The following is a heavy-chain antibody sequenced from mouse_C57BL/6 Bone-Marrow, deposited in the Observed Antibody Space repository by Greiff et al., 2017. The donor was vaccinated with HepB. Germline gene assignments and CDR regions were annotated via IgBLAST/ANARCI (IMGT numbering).Heavy chain of an antibody. CDR2: INPSTGGT. CDR3: ALGYYVSFAY. Sequence: EVQLKESGPELVKPGASVKISCKASGYSFTGYYMHWVKQSSEKSLEWIGEINPSTGGTSYNQKFKGKATLTVDKSSSTAYMQLKSLTSEDSAVYYCALGYYVSFAYWGQGTLVTVSA. D-gene: IGHD2-3*01. CDR1: GYSFTGYY. J-gene: IGHJ3*01. V-gene: IGHV1-43*01.